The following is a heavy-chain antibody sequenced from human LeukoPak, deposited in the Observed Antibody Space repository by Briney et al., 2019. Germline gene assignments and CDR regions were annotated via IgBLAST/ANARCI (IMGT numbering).Heavy chain of an antibody. CDR2: IYYSGST. J-gene: IGHJ4*02. CDR1: GGSISSYY. V-gene: IGHV4-59*01. Sequence: PSETLSLTCTVSGGSISSYYWNWIRQPPGKGLEWIGYIYYSGSTNYNPSLKSRVTISVDTSKNQFSLKLSSVTAADTAVYYCALVWSDYDSSGYQYYFDYWGQGTLVTVSS. CDR3: ALVWSDYDSSGYQYYFDY. D-gene: IGHD3-22*01.